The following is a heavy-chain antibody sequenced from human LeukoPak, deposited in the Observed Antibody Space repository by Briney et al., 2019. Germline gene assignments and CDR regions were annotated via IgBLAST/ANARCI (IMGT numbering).Heavy chain of an antibody. CDR3: ARDSGYSYGPYDNWFDP. D-gene: IGHD5-18*01. V-gene: IGHV5-10-1*01. CDR2: IDPSDSYT. Sequence: GESLKISCKGSGYSFTSYWISWVRQLPGKGLEWMGRIDPSDSYTNYSPSFQGHVTISADKSISTAYLQWSSLKASDTAMYYCARDSGYSYGPYDNWFDPWGQGTLVTASS. CDR1: GYSFTSYW. J-gene: IGHJ5*02.